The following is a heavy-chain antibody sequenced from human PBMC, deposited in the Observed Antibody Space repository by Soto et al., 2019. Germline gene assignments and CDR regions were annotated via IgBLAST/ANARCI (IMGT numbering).Heavy chain of an antibody. Sequence: ASVKVSFKASGYTFTSYGISWVRQAPGQGLEWMGWISAYNGNTNYAQKLQGRVTMTTDTSTSTAYMELRSLRSDDTAVYYCARVGYGYRGYYYYYGMDVWGQGTTVTVSS. CDR2: ISAYNGNT. V-gene: IGHV1-18*04. CDR1: GYTFTSYG. J-gene: IGHJ6*02. D-gene: IGHD5-18*01. CDR3: ARVGYGYRGYYYYYGMDV.